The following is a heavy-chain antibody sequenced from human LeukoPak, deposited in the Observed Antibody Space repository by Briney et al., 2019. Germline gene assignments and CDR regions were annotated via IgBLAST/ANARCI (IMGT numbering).Heavy chain of an antibody. CDR1: GFTFSSYA. CDR2: ISYDGSNK. CDR3: ARDEDRSGWYGQLDY. V-gene: IGHV3-30*04. Sequence: GRSLRLSCAASGFTFSSYAMHWVRQAPGKGLEWVAVISYDGSNKYYADSVKGRFTISRDNSKNTLYLQMNSLRAEDTAVYYCARDEDRSGWYGQLDYWGQGTLVTVSS. J-gene: IGHJ4*02. D-gene: IGHD6-19*01.